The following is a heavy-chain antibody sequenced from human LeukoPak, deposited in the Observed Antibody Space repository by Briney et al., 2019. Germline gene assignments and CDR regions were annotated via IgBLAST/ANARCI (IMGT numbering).Heavy chain of an antibody. V-gene: IGHV3-74*01. D-gene: IGHD5-12*01. Sequence: GGPLRLSCAASGFTFSRYWKHWVRQAPGKGLVWVSLINSDGSSRHYADSVKGRFTISRDNAKNTLYLQMNSLRVEDTAVYYCAREDYSDYDFYDYWGQGSLVTVSS. CDR1: GFTFSRYW. CDR3: AREDYSDYDFYDY. J-gene: IGHJ4*02. CDR2: INSDGSSR.